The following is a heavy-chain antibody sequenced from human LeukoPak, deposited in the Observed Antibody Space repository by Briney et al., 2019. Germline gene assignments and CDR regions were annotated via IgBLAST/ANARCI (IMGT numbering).Heavy chain of an antibody. CDR3: ARGAYYGSGSMESGY. CDR2: INHSGST. J-gene: IGHJ4*02. V-gene: IGHV4-34*01. D-gene: IGHD3-10*01. Sequence: SETLSLTSPVNGRSILGYYWGWVRQPPGKGLEWIGEINHSGSTNYNPSLKSRVTISVDTSKNQFSLKLSSVTAAETTVYYCARGAYYGSGSMESGYWGQGTLVTVSS. CDR1: GRSILGYY.